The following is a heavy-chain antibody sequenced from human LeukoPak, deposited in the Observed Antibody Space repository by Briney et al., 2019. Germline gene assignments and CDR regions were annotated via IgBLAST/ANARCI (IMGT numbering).Heavy chain of an antibody. D-gene: IGHD1-26*01. CDR1: GDFFRSYW. V-gene: IGHV4-4*07. CDR2: IYATGST. Sequence: AEPLSLTCDVSGDFFRSYWWGWVRQPAGKGLEWIGRIYATGSTKFNPSLKSRLTLSMDTSTNQLSLKLTSVTAADTAVYFCARQGYTASYYFLDYWSQGTLVTVSS. CDR3: ARQGYTASYYFLDY. J-gene: IGHJ4*02.